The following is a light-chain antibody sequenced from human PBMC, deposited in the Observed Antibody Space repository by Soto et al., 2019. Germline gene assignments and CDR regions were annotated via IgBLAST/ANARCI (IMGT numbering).Light chain of an antibody. Sequence: DIQMTQYPSSLSASVGDRVTITCRASQSISSYLNWYQQKPGKAPKLLIYAASSLQSGVPSRFSGSGSGTDFTLTISSLQPEDFATYYCQQLNSYPFTFGQGTRLEIK. J-gene: IGKJ5*01. CDR1: QSISSY. V-gene: IGKV1-39*01. CDR2: AAS. CDR3: QQLNSYPFT.